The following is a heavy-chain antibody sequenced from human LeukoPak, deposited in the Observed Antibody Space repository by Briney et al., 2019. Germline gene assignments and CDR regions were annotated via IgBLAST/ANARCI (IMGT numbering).Heavy chain of an antibody. J-gene: IGHJ3*02. CDR2: ISGSGGST. D-gene: IGHD5-18*01. CDR1: GFTFSSYG. CDR3: AKVYQLVDTAMFDAFDI. V-gene: IGHV3-23*01. Sequence: PGGTLRLSCAASGFTFSSYGMSWVRQAPGKGLEWVSAISGSGGSTYYADSVKGRFTISRDNSKNTLYLQMNSLRAEDTAVYYCAKVYQLVDTAMFDAFDIWGQGTMVTVSS.